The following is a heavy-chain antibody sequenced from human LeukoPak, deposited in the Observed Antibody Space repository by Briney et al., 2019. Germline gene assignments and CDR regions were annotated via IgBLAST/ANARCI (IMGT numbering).Heavy chain of an antibody. V-gene: IGHV3-23*01. D-gene: IGHD5-24*01. CDR3: AKGGLRWLQSERLFDY. CDR2: ISGSGGST. CDR1: GFTFSSYD. Sequence: LTGGSLRLSCAASGFTFSSYDMHWVRQATGKGLEWVSAISGSGGSTYYADSVKGRFTISRDNSKNTLYLQMNSLRAEDTAVYYCAKGGLRWLQSERLFDYWGQGTLVTVSS. J-gene: IGHJ4*02.